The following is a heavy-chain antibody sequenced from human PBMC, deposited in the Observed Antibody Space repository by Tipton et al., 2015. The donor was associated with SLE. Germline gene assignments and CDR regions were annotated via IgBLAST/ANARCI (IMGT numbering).Heavy chain of an antibody. CDR1: GGSISNYY. Sequence: TLSLTCTVSGGSISNYYWSWIRQPPGKGLEWIGYIYFSGSANYNPSLKSRVTISLDTSKNQFSLKLSSVTAADTAVYYCTRGGRGDDANPFDPWGQGTLVTVSS. CDR3: TRGGRGDDANPFDP. D-gene: IGHD4/OR15-4a*01. V-gene: IGHV4-59*01. CDR2: IYFSGSA. J-gene: IGHJ5*02.